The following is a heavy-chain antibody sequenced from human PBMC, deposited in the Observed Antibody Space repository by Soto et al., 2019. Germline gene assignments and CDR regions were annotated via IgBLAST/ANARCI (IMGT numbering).Heavy chain of an antibody. Sequence: GGSLRLSCAASRFTFSSYSMNWVRQAPGKGLEWVSSISSSSSYIYYADSVKGRFTISRDNAKNSLYLQMNSLRAEDTAVYYCARDTAYYYDSSGYYFPYYYYGMDVWGQGTTVTVSS. CDR1: RFTFSSYS. V-gene: IGHV3-21*01. CDR2: ISSSSSYI. J-gene: IGHJ6*02. CDR3: ARDTAYYYDSSGYYFPYYYYGMDV. D-gene: IGHD3-22*01.